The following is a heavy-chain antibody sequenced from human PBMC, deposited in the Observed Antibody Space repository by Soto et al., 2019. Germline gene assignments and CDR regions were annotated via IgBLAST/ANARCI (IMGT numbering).Heavy chain of an antibody. CDR3: TTDSYITSIIVRFDY. D-gene: IGHD3-22*01. CDR1: GFTFSNAW. J-gene: IGHJ4*01. V-gene: IGHV3-15*01. CDR2: VKSKNDGGTT. Sequence: GGSLRLSCAASGFTFSNAWMSWVRQAPGKGLEWVGRVKSKNDGGTTDFAAPVKGRFAISRDDSKNMVYLEMNSLQTEDTAIYYCTTDSYITSIIVRFDYWGHGTLVTVS.